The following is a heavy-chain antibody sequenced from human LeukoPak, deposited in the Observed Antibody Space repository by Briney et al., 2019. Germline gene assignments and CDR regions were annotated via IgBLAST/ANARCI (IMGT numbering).Heavy chain of an antibody. CDR1: GFTFSSYA. J-gene: IGHJ4*02. CDR3: ARATGWLPSGY. D-gene: IGHD5-12*01. Sequence: GGSLRLSCAASGFTFSSYAMSWVRQAPGKGLEWVSTISGSGDGPYYADSVKGRFTISRDNAKNSLYLQMNSLRAEDTAVYYCARATGWLPSGYWGQGTLVTVSS. V-gene: IGHV3-23*01. CDR2: ISGSGDGP.